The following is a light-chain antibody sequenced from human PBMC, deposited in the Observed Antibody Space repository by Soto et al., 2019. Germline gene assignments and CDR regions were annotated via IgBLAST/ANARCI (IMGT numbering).Light chain of an antibody. CDR3: SSYAGNNNYV. V-gene: IGLV2-8*01. Sequence: QSALTQPPAASGSPRQSVTISCTGSNNDVGRYNHVSWYQQHPGKAPKLLIYEVYKRPSGVPDRFSGSKSDNTASLTVSGLQTEDEADYYCSSYAGNNNYVFGIGTKVTVL. CDR2: EVY. CDR1: NNDVGRYNH. J-gene: IGLJ1*01.